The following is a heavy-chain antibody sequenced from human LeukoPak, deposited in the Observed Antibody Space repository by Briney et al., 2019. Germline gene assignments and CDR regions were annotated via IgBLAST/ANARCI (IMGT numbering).Heavy chain of an antibody. CDR1: GGTFISYA. D-gene: IGHD5-18*01. Sequence: SVKVSCKASGGTFISYAISWVRQAPGQGLEWMGGIIPIFGTANYAQKFQGRVTITADESTSTAYMELSSLRSEDTAVYYCARAQKGGYRSFDYWGQGTLVTVSS. V-gene: IGHV1-69*13. J-gene: IGHJ4*02. CDR2: IIPIFGTA. CDR3: ARAQKGGYRSFDY.